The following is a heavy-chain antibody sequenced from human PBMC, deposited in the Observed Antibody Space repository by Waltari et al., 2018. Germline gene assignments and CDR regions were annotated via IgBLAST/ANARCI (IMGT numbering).Heavy chain of an antibody. J-gene: IGHJ4*02. V-gene: IGHV3-23*01. Sequence: EVQLLESGGGLVQPGGSLRPSCAASGLTFSSYAMSWVRQAPGKGLEWVSAIRGSGGSTYYADSLKGRFTISRDNSKNTLYLQMNSLRAEDTAVYYCAKKGEYYDFWSGYLYYFDYWGQGTLVTVSS. CDR3: AKKGEYYDFWSGYLYYFDY. CDR1: GLTFSSYA. CDR2: IRGSGGST. D-gene: IGHD3-3*01.